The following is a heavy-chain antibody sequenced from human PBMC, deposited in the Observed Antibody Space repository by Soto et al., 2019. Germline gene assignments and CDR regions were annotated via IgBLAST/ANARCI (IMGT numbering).Heavy chain of an antibody. J-gene: IGHJ4*02. Sequence: EVQLLESGGGLVQPGGSLRLSCVASGFTFSAYDMNWVRQAPGKGLEWVSVVNGNGGSTYYADSVKGRFTISRDDSKNTVYLQMNSLRAEDTAVYYCRAYTYGQCVDYWGQGTLVTVSS. CDR1: GFTFSAYD. CDR2: VNGNGGST. V-gene: IGHV3-23*01. D-gene: IGHD5-18*01. CDR3: RAYTYGQCVDY.